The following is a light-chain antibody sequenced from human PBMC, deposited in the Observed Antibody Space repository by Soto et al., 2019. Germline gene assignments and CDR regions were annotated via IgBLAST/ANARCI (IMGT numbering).Light chain of an antibody. CDR2: KAS. V-gene: IGKV1-5*03. J-gene: IGKJ4*01. CDR1: QSISSW. CDR3: QQYNSYPS. Sequence: DILMTQSPSTLSASVGDRVTITCRASQSISSWLAWYQQKPGKAPKLLIYKASSLESGVPSRFSGSGSGTEFTLTISSLQPDDFATYYCQQYNSYPSFGGGTKVEIK.